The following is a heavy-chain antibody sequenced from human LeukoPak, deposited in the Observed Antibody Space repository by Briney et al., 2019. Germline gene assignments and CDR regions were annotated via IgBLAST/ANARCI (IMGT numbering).Heavy chain of an antibody. CDR3: ARASPDCSSTSCYTGGAFDI. V-gene: IGHV4-38-2*01. D-gene: IGHD2-2*02. CDR2: IYHSGST. Sequence: PSETLSLTCAVSGYSISSGYYWGWIWQPPGKGLEWIGSIYHSGSTYYNPSLKSRVTISVDTSKNQFALKLSSVTAADTAVYYCARASPDCSSTSCYTGGAFDIWGQGTMVTVSS. CDR1: GYSISSGYY. J-gene: IGHJ3*02.